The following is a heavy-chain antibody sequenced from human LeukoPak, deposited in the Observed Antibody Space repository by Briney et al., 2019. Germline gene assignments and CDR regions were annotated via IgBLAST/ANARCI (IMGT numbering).Heavy chain of an antibody. J-gene: IGHJ6*02. Sequence: ASVKVSCKASGYTFTSYYMHWVRQAPGQGLEWMGWINPNSGGTNYAQKFQGRVTMTRDTSISTAYMELSRLRSDDTAVYYCARMYYYDSSGYSFPDQAYGMDVWGQGTTVTVSS. V-gene: IGHV1-2*02. CDR1: GYTFTSYY. CDR2: INPNSGGT. CDR3: ARMYYYDSSGYSFPDQAYGMDV. D-gene: IGHD3-22*01.